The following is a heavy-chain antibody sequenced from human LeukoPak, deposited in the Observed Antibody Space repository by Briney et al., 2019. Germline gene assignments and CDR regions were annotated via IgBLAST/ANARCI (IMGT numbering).Heavy chain of an antibody. CDR3: ARGPYYDFWSGYYYYYYMDV. J-gene: IGHJ6*03. CDR2: MNPNSGNT. D-gene: IGHD3-3*01. V-gene: IGHV1-8*01. CDR1: GYTFTSYD. Sequence: ASVKVSCKASGYTFTSYDINWVRQATGQGLEWMGWMNPNSGNTGYAQKFQGRVTITRNTSISTAYMELSSLRSEDTAVYYCARGPYYDFWSGYYYYYYMDVLGKGTTVTVSS.